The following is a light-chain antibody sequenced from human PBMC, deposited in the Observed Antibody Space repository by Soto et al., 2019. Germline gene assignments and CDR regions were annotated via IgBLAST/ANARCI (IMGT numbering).Light chain of an antibody. Sequence: DIQMTQSPSSLSASVGDRVTITCRASQNIRSHLNWFQQKPGRAPNLLIYGASTLQSGVPSRFSGSGSGTDFILTISNLQPEDFAISYCQQSFRTPRTFGQGTKVEIK. J-gene: IGKJ1*01. V-gene: IGKV1-39*01. CDR2: GAS. CDR3: QQSFRTPRT. CDR1: QNIRSH.